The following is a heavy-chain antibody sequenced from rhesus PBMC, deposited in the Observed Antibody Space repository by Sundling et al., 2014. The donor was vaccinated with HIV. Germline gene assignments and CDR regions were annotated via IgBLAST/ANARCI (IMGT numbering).Heavy chain of an antibody. CDR2: INPSNDYT. D-gene: IGHD2-15*01. Sequence: QVQLVQSGAEVKKPGASVKLSCKASGYTFSSYSINWVRRAPGQGLEWMGWINPSNDYTVYAQKFQGRVTMTRDTSTNTVYMELSGLRSEDTAVYYCARYLRFYFDYWGQGVLVTVSS. CDR3: ARYLRFYFDY. CDR1: GYTFSSYS. V-gene: IGHV1-200*01. J-gene: IGHJ4*01.